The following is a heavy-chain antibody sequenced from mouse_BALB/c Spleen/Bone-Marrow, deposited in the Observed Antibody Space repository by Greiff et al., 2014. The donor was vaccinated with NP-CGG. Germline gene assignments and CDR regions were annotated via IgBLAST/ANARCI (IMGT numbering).Heavy chain of an antibody. CDR3: ARVNPWYFDV. Sequence: VQLQQSGAELVKPWASVKLSCTASGFNIKDTYIHWVMQRPEQGLAWIGRIDPASGDTKFDPKFQGKATITADTSSNTAYLQGTSLTSEDTAVYYCARVNPWYFDVWGAGTTVTVSS. CDR2: IDPASGDT. CDR1: GFNIKDTY. D-gene: IGHD2-2*01. J-gene: IGHJ1*01. V-gene: IGHV14-3*02.